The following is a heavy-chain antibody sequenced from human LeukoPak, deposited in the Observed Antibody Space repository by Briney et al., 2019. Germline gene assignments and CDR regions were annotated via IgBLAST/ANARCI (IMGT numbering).Heavy chain of an antibody. J-gene: IGHJ4*02. CDR3: ASAGYSSSWYQVY. Sequence: GGSLRLSCAASGFTFSSYSMNWVRQAPGKGLEWVSSISSSSSYINYADSVKGRFTISRDNAKNSLYLQMNSLRAEDTAVYYCASAGYSSSWYQVYWGQGTLVTVSS. CDR1: GFTFSSYS. CDR2: ISSSSSYI. D-gene: IGHD6-13*01. V-gene: IGHV3-21*01.